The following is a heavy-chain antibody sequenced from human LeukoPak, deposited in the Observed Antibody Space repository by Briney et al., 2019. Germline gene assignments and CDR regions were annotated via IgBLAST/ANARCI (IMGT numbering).Heavy chain of an antibody. J-gene: IGHJ4*02. CDR2: ISGSGGST. Sequence: GGSLRLSCAASRFTFSSYAMKWARQAPGKGLEGVSAISGSGGSTYYADSVKGRFTISRDNSKNTLYLQMTSLRAEDTAVYYCAKAVSGNYIKGFDYWGQGILVTVSS. D-gene: IGHD1-26*01. CDR3: AKAVSGNYIKGFDY. CDR1: RFTFSSYA. V-gene: IGHV3-23*01.